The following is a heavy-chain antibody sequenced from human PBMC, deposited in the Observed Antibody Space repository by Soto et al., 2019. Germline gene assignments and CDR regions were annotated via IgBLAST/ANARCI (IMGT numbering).Heavy chain of an antibody. J-gene: IGHJ4*02. D-gene: IGHD3-22*01. CDR3: ARVVPSGTMIVGGVLDY. Sequence: GGSLRLSCAASGFTFSSYGMHWVRQAPGKGLEWVAVIWYDGSNKYYADSVKGRFTISRDNSKNTLYLQMNSLRAEDTAVYYCARVVPSGTMIVGGVLDYWGQGTLVTVSS. CDR1: GFTFSSYG. V-gene: IGHV3-33*01. CDR2: IWYDGSNK.